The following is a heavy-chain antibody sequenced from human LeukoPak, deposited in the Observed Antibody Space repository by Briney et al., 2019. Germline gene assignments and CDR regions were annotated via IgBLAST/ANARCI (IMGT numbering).Heavy chain of an antibody. J-gene: IGHJ6*02. D-gene: IGHD1-26*01. Sequence: ASVKVSCKASGGTFSSYAISWVRQAPGQGLEWMGGIIPIFGTANYPQKFQGRVTITADESTSTAYMELSSLRSEDTAVYYCARDRNIVGATNYYYGMDVWGQGTTVTVSS. CDR1: GGTFSSYA. CDR2: IIPIFGTA. CDR3: ARDRNIVGATNYYYGMDV. V-gene: IGHV1-69*13.